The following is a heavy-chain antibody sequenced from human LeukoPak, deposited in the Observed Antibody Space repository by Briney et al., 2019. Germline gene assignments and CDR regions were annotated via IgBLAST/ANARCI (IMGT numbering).Heavy chain of an antibody. D-gene: IGHD3-3*01. Sequence: SETLSLTCSVSGGSISSSTYYWGWIRQSPGKGLQWVGSIYYGRSAYHNPSLKSRVIISVDTSKNQLSLRLRSVTAADTAVYYCAREGGFYRPLDYSGQGTLVTVSS. V-gene: IGHV4-39*07. CDR3: AREGGFYRPLDY. CDR2: IYYGRSA. J-gene: IGHJ4*02. CDR1: GGSISSSTYY.